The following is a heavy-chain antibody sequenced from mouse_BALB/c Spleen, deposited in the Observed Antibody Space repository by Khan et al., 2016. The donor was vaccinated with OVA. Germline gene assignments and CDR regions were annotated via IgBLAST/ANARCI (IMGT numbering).Heavy chain of an antibody. CDR2: INSDGYYT. Sequence: EVQLQESGGDLMKPGGSLKLSCAASGFTFSAYSMSWVRQTPDKRLEWVATINSDGYYTYYPDSVQGRYTISRNNDKNTLSLQMSSLKSEDTAIYYCASHLTGSFAYWGQGTLVTVSA. D-gene: IGHD4-1*01. CDR3: ASHLTGSFAY. J-gene: IGHJ3*01. CDR1: GFTFSAYS. V-gene: IGHV5-6*01.